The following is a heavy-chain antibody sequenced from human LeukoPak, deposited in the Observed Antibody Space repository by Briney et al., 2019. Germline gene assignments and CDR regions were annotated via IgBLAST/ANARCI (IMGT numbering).Heavy chain of an antibody. V-gene: IGHV1-69*04. J-gene: IGHJ4*02. D-gene: IGHD6-13*01. CDR2: IIPILGIA. Sequence: ASVKVSCKASGGTFSSYAISWVRQAPGQGLEWMGRIIPILGIANYAQKFQGRVTITADKSTSTAYMELSSLRSEDTAVYYCARDLEPQAAGILGGGWGQGTLVTVSS. CDR1: GGTFSSYA. CDR3: ARDLEPQAAGILGGG.